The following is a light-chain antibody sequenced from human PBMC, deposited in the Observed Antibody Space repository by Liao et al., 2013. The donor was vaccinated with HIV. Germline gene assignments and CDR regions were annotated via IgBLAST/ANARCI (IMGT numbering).Light chain of an antibody. V-gene: IGLV3-25*03. CDR1: NIGTNS. Sequence: SYELTQPPSVSVAPGKTATITCGGNNIGTNSVHWYQQRPGQAPVLVIYKDSERPSGIPERFSGSSSGTTVTLTISGVQAEDEADYYCQSADSSGTCPVFGGGTKLTVL. J-gene: IGLJ3*02. CDR3: QSADSSGTCPV. CDR2: KDS.